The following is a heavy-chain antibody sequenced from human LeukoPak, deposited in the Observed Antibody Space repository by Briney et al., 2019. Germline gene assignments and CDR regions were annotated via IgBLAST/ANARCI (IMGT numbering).Heavy chain of an antibody. J-gene: IGHJ4*02. D-gene: IGHD5-18*01. CDR2: ISGSGGST. V-gene: IGHV3-23*01. Sequence: GGSLRLSCAASGFTFSSYAMSGVRQTPGKGLEWVSAISGSGGSTYYADSVKCRFTISRDNSKNTLYLQMNSLRAEDAAVYYCARAGRGTAMVPIDYWGQGTLVTVSS. CDR3: ARAGRGTAMVPIDY. CDR1: GFTFSSYA.